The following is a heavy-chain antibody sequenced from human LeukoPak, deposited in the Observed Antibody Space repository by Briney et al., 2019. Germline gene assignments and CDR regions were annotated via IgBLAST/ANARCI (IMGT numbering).Heavy chain of an antibody. J-gene: IGHJ4*02. V-gene: IGHV4-59*01. D-gene: IGHD3-10*01. CDR1: GGSISTFY. CDR2: IYHRGSA. Sequence: SETLSLTCTVAGGSISTFYWSWVRQPPGKGLEWIGYIYHRGSATYNPSLKSRVAISLDTSKNQFSLKLSSVTAADTAVYYCARGGAYYTSGSYLGYWGQGTLVTVSS. CDR3: ARGGAYYTSGSYLGY.